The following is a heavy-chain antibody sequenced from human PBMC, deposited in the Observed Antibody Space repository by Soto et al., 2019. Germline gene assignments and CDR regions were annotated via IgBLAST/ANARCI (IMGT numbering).Heavy chain of an antibody. V-gene: IGHV4-39*07. CDR3: ARSGMIRGPLLFEH. D-gene: IGHD3-10*01. J-gene: IGHJ4*02. CDR1: GGSISSSSYY. CDR2: IYYSGST. Sequence: SETLSLTCTVSGGSISSSSYYWGWIRQPPGKGLEWIGSIYYSGSTYYNPSLKSHFTIFVDTSKNQSSLTLNSVTAADTAVFYCARSGMIRGPLLFEHWGPGRLVTVSS.